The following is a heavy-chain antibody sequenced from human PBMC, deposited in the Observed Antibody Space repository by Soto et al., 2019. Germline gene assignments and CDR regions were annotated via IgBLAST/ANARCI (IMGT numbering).Heavy chain of an antibody. Sequence: ASVKVSCKAPGYTYASYAMHWVRQAPGQRLEWMGWINAGNGNTKYSQKFQGRVTITRDTSASTAYMELSSLRSEDTAVYYCARGASPLIDYWGQGTLVTVSS. CDR1: GYTYASYA. CDR2: INAGNGNT. J-gene: IGHJ4*02. CDR3: ARGASPLIDY. V-gene: IGHV1-3*01. D-gene: IGHD1-26*01.